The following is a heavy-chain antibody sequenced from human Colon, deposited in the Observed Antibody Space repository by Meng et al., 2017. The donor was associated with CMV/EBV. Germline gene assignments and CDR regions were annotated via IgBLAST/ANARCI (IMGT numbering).Heavy chain of an antibody. CDR1: GYTFTSYD. J-gene: IGHJ6*02. Sequence: ASVKVSCKASGYTFTSYDINWVRQAPGQGLEWMGWINPNSGGRNFAQQFQGRVSMTRDTSINTAYMELTGLTSDDTAVYYCARGDLVTLFSYYYGMDVWGQGTTVTVSS. D-gene: IGHD3-9*01. V-gene: IGHV1-2*02. CDR3: ARGDLVTLFSYYYGMDV. CDR2: INPNSGGR.